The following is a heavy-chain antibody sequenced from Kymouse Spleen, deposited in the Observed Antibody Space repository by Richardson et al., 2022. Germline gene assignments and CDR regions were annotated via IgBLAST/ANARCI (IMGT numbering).Heavy chain of an antibody. Sequence: EVQLVESGGGLVQPGGSLRLSCAASGFTFSSYSMNWVRQAPGKGLEWVSYISSSSSTIYYADSVKGRFTISRDNAKNSLYLQMNSLRDEDTAVYYCAREGVLLWFGESYYYYGMDVWGQGTTVTVSS. CDR1: GFTFSSYS. V-gene: IGHV3-48*02. D-gene: IGHD3-10*01. CDR3: AREGVLLWFGESYYYYGMDV. J-gene: IGHJ6*02. CDR2: ISSSSSTI.